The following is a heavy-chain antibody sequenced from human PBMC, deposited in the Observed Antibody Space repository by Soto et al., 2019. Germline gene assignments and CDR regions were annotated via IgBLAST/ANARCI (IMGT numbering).Heavy chain of an antibody. J-gene: IGHJ4*02. V-gene: IGHV3-30-3*01. CDR2: ISYDGSNK. D-gene: IGHD2-8*01. CDR1: GFTFSSYA. CDR3: ARDLGYCTNGVCYGPLY. Sequence: PGESLKISCAASGFTFSSYAMHWVRQAPGKGLEWVAVISYDGSNKYYADSVKGRFTISRDNSKNTLYLQMNSLRAEDTAVYYCARDLGYCTNGVCYGPLYWGQGTLVTVSS.